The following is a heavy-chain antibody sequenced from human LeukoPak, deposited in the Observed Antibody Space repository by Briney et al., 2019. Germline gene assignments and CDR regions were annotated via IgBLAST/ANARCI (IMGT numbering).Heavy chain of an antibody. CDR1: GGSFSGYY. V-gene: IGHV4-34*01. J-gene: IGHJ4*02. D-gene: IGHD6-13*01. CDR2: INHSGST. CDR3: ASFGIAAAGTDY. Sequence: SSETLSLTCAVYGGSFSGYYWSWIRQPPGKGLSWIGEINHSGSTNYNPSLKSRVTISVDTSKNQFSLKLSSVTAADTAVYYCASFGIAAAGTDYWGQGTLVTVSS.